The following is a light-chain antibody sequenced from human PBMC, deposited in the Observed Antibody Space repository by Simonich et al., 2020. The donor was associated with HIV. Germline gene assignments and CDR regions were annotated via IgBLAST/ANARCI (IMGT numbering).Light chain of an antibody. CDR3: QQYNNWPRT. V-gene: IGKV3-15*01. CDR2: GAS. CDR1: PSVSSN. J-gene: IGKJ1*01. Sequence: EIVMTQSPATLSVSPGERATLSCRASPSVSSNLAWYQQKPGPAPRLLIYGASTRATDIPARFSASGSGTEFTLTISSMQSEDFAVYYCQQYNNWPRTFGQGTKVEIK.